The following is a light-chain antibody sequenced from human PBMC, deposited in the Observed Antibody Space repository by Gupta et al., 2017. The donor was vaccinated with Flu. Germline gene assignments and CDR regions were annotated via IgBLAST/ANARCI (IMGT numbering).Light chain of an antibody. V-gene: IGKV3-11*01. CDR2: DAS. CDR3: QQRSNWRILT. J-gene: IGKJ3*01. Sequence: ATLSLSPGERATLSCRASQSVSSYLAWYQQKPGQAPRLLIYDASNRATGIPARFSGSGSGTDFTLTISSREPEDFAVYYCQQRSNWRILTFGHGTKVDIK. CDR1: QSVSSY.